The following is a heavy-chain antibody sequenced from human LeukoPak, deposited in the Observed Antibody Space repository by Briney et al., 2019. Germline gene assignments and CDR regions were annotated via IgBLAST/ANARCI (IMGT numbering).Heavy chain of an antibody. J-gene: IGHJ6*03. V-gene: IGHV3-30*18. CDR2: ISYNGINE. Sequence: GGSLRLSCAASGFSFSDYNMHWVRQAPGKGLEWMAVISYNGINEYYADSVKGRFTISRDNSKSTLFLQMNSLRAEDTAVYYCAKAGSDYKYYYYYYYMDVWGKGTTVTVSS. D-gene: IGHD1-26*01. CDR3: AKAGSDYKYYYYYYYMDV. CDR1: GFSFSDYN.